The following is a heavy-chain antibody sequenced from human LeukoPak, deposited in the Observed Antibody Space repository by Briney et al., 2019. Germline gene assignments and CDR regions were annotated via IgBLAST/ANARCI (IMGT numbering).Heavy chain of an antibody. CDR3: AKGFGIAAAGTGFDDYYYGMDV. D-gene: IGHD6-13*01. J-gene: IGHJ6*02. V-gene: IGHV3-9*01. Sequence: KPRGSLRLSCAASGFTFDDYAMHWVRQAPGKGLEWVSGISWNSGSIGYADSVKGRFTISRDNAKNSLYLQMNSLRAEDTALYYCAKGFGIAAAGTGFDDYYYGMDVWGQGTTVTVSS. CDR1: GFTFDDYA. CDR2: ISWNSGSI.